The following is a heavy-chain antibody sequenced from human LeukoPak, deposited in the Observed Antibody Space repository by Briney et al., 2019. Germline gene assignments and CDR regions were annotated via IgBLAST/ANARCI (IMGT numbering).Heavy chain of an antibody. V-gene: IGHV4-34*01. D-gene: IGHD4-17*01. Sequence: SETLSLTCAVYGGSFSGYYWSWIRPPPGKGLEWIGEINHSGSTNYNPSLKSRVTISVDTSKNQFSLKLSSVTAADTAVYYCARAGDGEIFDYWGQGTLVTVSS. J-gene: IGHJ4*02. CDR2: INHSGST. CDR3: ARAGDGEIFDY. CDR1: GGSFSGYY.